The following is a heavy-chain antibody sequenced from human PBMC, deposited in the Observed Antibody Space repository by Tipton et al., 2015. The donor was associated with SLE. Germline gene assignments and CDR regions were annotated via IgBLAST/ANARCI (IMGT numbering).Heavy chain of an antibody. D-gene: IGHD4-17*01. CDR3: ATGYGDYTGHAFDI. V-gene: IGHV3-33*01. CDR1: GFTFSSYG. J-gene: IGHJ3*02. CDR2: IWYDGSNK. Sequence: SLRLSCAASGFTFSSYGMHWVRQAPGKGLEWVAVIWYDGSNKYYADSVKGRFTIPRDNSKNTLFLQMNSLRVEDTAVYYCATGYGDYTGHAFDIWGQGTMVTVSS.